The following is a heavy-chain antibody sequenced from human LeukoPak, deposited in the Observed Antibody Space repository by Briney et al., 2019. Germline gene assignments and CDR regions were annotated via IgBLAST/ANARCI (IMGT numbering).Heavy chain of an antibody. D-gene: IGHD6-19*01. CDR3: ARLDSSSGY. Sequence: SETLPLTCTVSGGSISSYYWSWIRQPPGKGLEWIGYIYYSGSTNYSPSLKSRVTISVDTSKNQFSLKLRSVTAADTAVYYCARLDSSSGYWGQGTLVTVSS. V-gene: IGHV4-59*08. J-gene: IGHJ4*02. CDR2: IYYSGST. CDR1: GGSISSYY.